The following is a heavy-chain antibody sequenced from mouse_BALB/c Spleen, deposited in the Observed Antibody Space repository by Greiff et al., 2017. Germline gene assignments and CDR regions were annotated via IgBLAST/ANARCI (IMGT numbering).Heavy chain of an antibody. Sequence: DVKLQESGPQLVRPGASVKISCKAFGYTFTNHHINWVKQRPGQGLDWIGYINPYNDYTSYNQKFKGKATLTVDKSSSTAYMELSSLTSEDSAVYYCARRGYGNYDYAMDYWGQGTSVTVSS. V-gene: IGHV1S45*01. CDR1: GYTFTNHH. D-gene: IGHD2-10*02. CDR2: INPYNDYT. J-gene: IGHJ4*01. CDR3: ARRGYGNYDYAMDY.